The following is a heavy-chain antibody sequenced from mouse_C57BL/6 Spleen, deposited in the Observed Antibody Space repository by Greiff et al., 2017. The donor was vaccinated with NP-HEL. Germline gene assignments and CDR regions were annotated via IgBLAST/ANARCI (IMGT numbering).Heavy chain of an antibody. Sequence: VQLQQPGAELVRPGSSVKLSCKASGYTFTSYWMDWVKQRPGQGLEWIGNIYPSDSETHYNQKFKDKATLTVDKSSSTAYMQLSSLTSEDSAVYYCAREGVSGEYYFDYWGQGTTLTVSS. CDR2: IYPSDSET. J-gene: IGHJ2*01. CDR1: GYTFTSYW. V-gene: IGHV1-61*01. D-gene: IGHD3-2*02. CDR3: AREGVSGEYYFDY.